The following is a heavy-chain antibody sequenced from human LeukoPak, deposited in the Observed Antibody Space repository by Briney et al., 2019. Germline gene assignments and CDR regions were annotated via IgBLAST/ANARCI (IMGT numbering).Heavy chain of an antibody. Sequence: GGSLRLSCAASGFTFSTYWIHWVRQAPGKGLVWVSRIKSDGGTNYADSVEGRFTISRDNAKKTVSLQMNSLRPEDTGVYYCARAPSEIGGYYPEYFRHWGQGTLVTVSS. V-gene: IGHV3-74*01. J-gene: IGHJ1*01. D-gene: IGHD3-22*01. CDR2: IKSDGGT. CDR1: GFTFSTYW. CDR3: ARAPSEIGGYYPEYFRH.